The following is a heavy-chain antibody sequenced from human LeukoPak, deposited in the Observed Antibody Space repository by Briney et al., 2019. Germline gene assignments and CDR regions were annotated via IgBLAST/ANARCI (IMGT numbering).Heavy chain of an antibody. V-gene: IGHV3-53*01. J-gene: IGHJ6*02. Sequence: PGGSLRLSCAASGFTVSTNYISWVRQAPGTGLEWVSVSYPAGTTYYADSVKGRFTISRDNSENTLSLQMNSLRAEDTAVYYCARDPYSSSWSYGMDVWGQGTAVTVSS. CDR2: SYPAGTT. D-gene: IGHD6-13*01. CDR3: ARDPYSSSWSYGMDV. CDR1: GFTVSTNY.